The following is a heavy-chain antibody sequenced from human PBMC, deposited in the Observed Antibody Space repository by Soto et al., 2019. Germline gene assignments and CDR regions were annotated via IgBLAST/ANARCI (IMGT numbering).Heavy chain of an antibody. J-gene: IGHJ4*02. CDR2: ISGSGGGT. Sequence: GGSLRLSCAASGFTFSSYAMSWVRQAPGKGLEWVSAISGSGGGTYYADSVKGRFTISRDNSKNTLYLQMNSLRAEDTAVYYCAKARAHDYYDSSGHQAHFDYWGQGTLVTVSS. D-gene: IGHD3-22*01. V-gene: IGHV3-23*01. CDR1: GFTFSSYA. CDR3: AKARAHDYYDSSGHQAHFDY.